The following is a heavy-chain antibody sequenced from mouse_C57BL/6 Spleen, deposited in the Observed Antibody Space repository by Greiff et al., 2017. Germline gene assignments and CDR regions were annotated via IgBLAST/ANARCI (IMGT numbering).Heavy chain of an antibody. J-gene: IGHJ4*01. CDR1: GYTFTSYW. CDR2: IYPGSGST. V-gene: IGHV1-55*01. D-gene: IGHD2-4*01. Sequence: QVQLQQPGAELVKPGASVKMSCKASGYTFTSYWITWVKQRPGQGLEWIGDIYPGSGSTNYNEKFKSKATLTVDTSSSTAYMQLSSLTSEDSAVYYCARWFYYDYDVGLYAMDYWGQGTSVTVSS. CDR3: ARWFYYDYDVGLYAMDY.